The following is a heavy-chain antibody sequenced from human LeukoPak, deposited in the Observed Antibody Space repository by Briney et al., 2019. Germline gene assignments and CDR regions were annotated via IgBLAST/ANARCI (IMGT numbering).Heavy chain of an antibody. Sequence: SETLSLTCTVSGGSISSGGYYWSWIRQHPGKGLEWIGYIYYSGSTYYNPSLKSRVTISVDTSKNQFSLKLSSVTAADTAVYYCASRVGATGYFDYWGQGTLVTVSA. CDR2: IYYSGST. J-gene: IGHJ4*02. V-gene: IGHV4-31*03. D-gene: IGHD1-26*01. CDR1: GGSISSGGYY. CDR3: ASRVGATGYFDY.